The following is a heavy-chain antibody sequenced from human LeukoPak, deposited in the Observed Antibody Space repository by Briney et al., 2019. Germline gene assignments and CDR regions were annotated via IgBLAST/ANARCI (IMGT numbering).Heavy chain of an antibody. CDR1: GYTLTELS. V-gene: IGHV1-24*01. CDR2: FDPEDGET. J-gene: IGHJ4*02. D-gene: IGHD1-26*01. Sequence: ASVKVSCKVSGYTLTELSMHWVRQAPGKGLEWMGGFDPEDGETIYAQKFQGRVTMTEDTSTDTAYMGLSSLRSEDTAVYYCATGHKNSGSYYGTDYWGQGTLVTVSS. CDR3: ATGHKNSGSYYGTDY.